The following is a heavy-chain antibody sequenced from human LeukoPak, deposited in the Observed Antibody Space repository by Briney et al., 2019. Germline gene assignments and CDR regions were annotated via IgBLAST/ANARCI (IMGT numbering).Heavy chain of an antibody. Sequence: GGSLRLSCAASGFTFSDYYMSWIRQAPGKGLEWVSYISSSGSTIYYADSVKGRFTISRDNAKHSLYLQMNSLRAEDTAVYYCARYSSGWWGTKYYFDYWGQGTLVTVSS. CDR2: ISSSGSTI. J-gene: IGHJ4*02. CDR1: GFTFSDYY. V-gene: IGHV3-11*01. D-gene: IGHD6-19*01. CDR3: ARYSSGWWGTKYYFDY.